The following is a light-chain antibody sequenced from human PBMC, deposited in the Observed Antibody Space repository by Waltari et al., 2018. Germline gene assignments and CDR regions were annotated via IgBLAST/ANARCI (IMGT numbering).Light chain of an antibody. CDR3: QHYVRLPVA. Sequence: EIVLTQSPGTLSLSPGERATLSCRASQSVGRTLAWYQQKPGQAPRLLIYGASNRATGTRDRFSGSGSGTDFSLTISRLDPADFAVYYCQHYVRLPVAFGQGTTVEIK. CDR2: GAS. V-gene: IGKV3-20*01. J-gene: IGKJ1*01. CDR1: QSVGRT.